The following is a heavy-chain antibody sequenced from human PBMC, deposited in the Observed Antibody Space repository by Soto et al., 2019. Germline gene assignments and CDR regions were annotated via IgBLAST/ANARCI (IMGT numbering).Heavy chain of an antibody. J-gene: IGHJ6*02. Sequence: QVQLQESGPGLVKPSQTLSLTCTVSGGSISSTNDYWSWIRQPPGKGLEWIGYIYYSGSTYYNPSLKSRVTISVDTSKNQFSLKLSSVTAADTAVYYCARGGDSSPLYYYYGMDVWGQGTTVTVSS. CDR2: IYYSGST. CDR1: GGSISSTNDY. CDR3: ARGGDSSPLYYYYGMDV. D-gene: IGHD6-13*01. V-gene: IGHV4-30-4*01.